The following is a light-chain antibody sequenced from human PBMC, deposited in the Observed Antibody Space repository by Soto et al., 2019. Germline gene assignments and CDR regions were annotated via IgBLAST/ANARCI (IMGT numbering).Light chain of an antibody. Sequence: DIQMTHSPSTLCASVGDRFTITCRASQSISSWLGWYQQKPGKAPKFLMYDVSTLESGVPLRFSGSGSGTEFTLTINSLRPEDFASYYCQQSYSSSPITFGPGTRLEIK. CDR2: DVS. J-gene: IGKJ5*01. V-gene: IGKV1-5*01. CDR1: QSISSW. CDR3: QQSYSSSPIT.